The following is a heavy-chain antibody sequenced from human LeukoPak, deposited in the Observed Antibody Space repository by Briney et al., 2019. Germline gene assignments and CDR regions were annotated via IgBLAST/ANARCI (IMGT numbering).Heavy chain of an antibody. Sequence: GGSLRLSCAASGLTVNSNYMNWVRQAPGKGLEWVSVIYADGGTYYADSLKGRFTTSRDISENTVYLQMNSLRAEDTATYYCTRWMGTSFYYYMDVWGKGTTVIISS. D-gene: IGHD5-24*01. J-gene: IGHJ6*03. CDR1: GLTVNSNY. V-gene: IGHV3-53*01. CDR2: IYADGGT. CDR3: TRWMGTSFYYYMDV.